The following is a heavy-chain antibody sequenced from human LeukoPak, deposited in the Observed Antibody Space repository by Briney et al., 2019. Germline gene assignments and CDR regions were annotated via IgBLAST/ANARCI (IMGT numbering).Heavy chain of an antibody. J-gene: IGHJ3*01. D-gene: IGHD5-12*01. CDR1: GFTISSYG. Sequence: GGSLRLSCAASGFTISSYGMHWVRQAPGKGLEWVAVISYDGSNKYYADSVKGRFTISRDNSKNTLYLQMNSLRAEDTAVYYCAKVAGWILWGQGTMVTVSS. CDR2: ISYDGSNK. V-gene: IGHV3-30*18. CDR3: AKVAGWIL.